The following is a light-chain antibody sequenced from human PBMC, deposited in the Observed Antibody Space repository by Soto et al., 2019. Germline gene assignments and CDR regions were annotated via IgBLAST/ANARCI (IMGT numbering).Light chain of an antibody. J-gene: IGKJ1*01. CDR2: GAS. CDR1: ESVSNN. CDR3: QQYDSYSQT. Sequence: EIVMTQSPATLSLSPGERATLSCRASESVSNNLAWYQQKAGQAPRLLIYGASTRATGIPARFSGSGSGTEFTLTISSLQPDDFATYYCQQYDSYSQTFGQGTKVDIK. V-gene: IGKV3-15*01.